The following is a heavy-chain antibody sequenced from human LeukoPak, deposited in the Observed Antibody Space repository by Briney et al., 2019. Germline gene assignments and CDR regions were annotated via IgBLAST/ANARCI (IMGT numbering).Heavy chain of an antibody. Sequence: ASVKVSCKASGHTFTDYYMHWVRQAPGQGLEWMGWINPNSGGTNYAQKFQGRVTMTRDTSISTAYMELSRLRSDDTAVYYCARPYYDILTGYYDPFDYWGQGTLVTVSS. D-gene: IGHD3-9*01. CDR2: INPNSGGT. J-gene: IGHJ4*02. CDR3: ARPYYDILTGYYDPFDY. V-gene: IGHV1-2*02. CDR1: GHTFTDYY.